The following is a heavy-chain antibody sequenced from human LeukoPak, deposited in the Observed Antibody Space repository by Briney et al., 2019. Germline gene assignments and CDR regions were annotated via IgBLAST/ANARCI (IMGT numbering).Heavy chain of an antibody. V-gene: IGHV4-61*02. J-gene: IGHJ4*02. CDR1: GGSISSGSYY. CDR2: IYTSGST. Sequence: SETLSLTCTVSGGSISSGSYYWSWIRQPAGKGLEWIGRIYTSGSTNYNPSLKSRVTISVDTSKNQFSLKPSSVTAADTAVYYCVRGVHCSSTSCYPSFDYWGQGTLVTVSP. D-gene: IGHD2-2*01. CDR3: VRGVHCSSTSCYPSFDY.